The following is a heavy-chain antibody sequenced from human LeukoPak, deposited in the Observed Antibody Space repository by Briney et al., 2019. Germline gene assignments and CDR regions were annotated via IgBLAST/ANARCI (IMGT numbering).Heavy chain of an antibody. D-gene: IGHD3-3*01. CDR3: AKSGGYYAEYFDC. CDR1: GLTFSNYA. Sequence: GPSLRLACAPAGLTFSNYAISSVRQHPGEGMKWVLAISGSTGSTYYADSVKGRFTISRDNSKNTLYLQMISLRAEDTAVYYCAKSGGYYAEYFDCWGQGTLVTVSS. V-gene: IGHV3-23*01. J-gene: IGHJ4*02. CDR2: ISGSTGST.